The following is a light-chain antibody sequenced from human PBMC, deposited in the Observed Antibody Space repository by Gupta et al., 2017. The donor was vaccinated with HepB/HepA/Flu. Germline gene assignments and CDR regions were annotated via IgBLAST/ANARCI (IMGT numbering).Light chain of an antibody. J-gene: IGLJ3*02. CDR2: DVS. CDR3: SSYTSSDTVV. Sequence: QSALTQPASVSGSPGQSITISCTGPSSDVGGYNFVSWYQQHPGKAPKLMIYDVSNRPSGVSNRFSGSKSGNSASLTISGLQAEDEADYYCSSYTSSDTVVFGGGTKLTVL. CDR1: SSDVGGYNF. V-gene: IGLV2-14*03.